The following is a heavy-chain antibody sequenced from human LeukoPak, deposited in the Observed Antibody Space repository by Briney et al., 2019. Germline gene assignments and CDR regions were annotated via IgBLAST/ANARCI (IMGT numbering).Heavy chain of an antibody. CDR2: ISGSGGST. V-gene: IGHV3-23*01. D-gene: IGHD3-22*01. Sequence: GGSLRLSCAASGFTFSSYAMSWVRQAPGKGLEWVSAISGSGGSTYYADSVKGRFTISRDNSKNTLYLQMNSLRAEDTAVYYCAKDGAYYYDSSGYYPRDYFDYWGQGTLVTVSS. CDR1: GFTFSSYA. CDR3: AKDGAYYYDSSGYYPRDYFDY. J-gene: IGHJ4*02.